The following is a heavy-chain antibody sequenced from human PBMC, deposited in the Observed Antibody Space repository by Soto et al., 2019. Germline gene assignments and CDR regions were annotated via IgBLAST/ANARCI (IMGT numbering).Heavy chain of an antibody. J-gene: IGHJ6*02. CDR1: GGTFSSYA. D-gene: IGHD5-12*01. CDR2: IIPIFGTA. V-gene: IGHV1-69*06. CDR3: ARDLEHSGYDDIYYYDGMGV. Sequence: QVQLVQSGAEVKKPGSSVKVSCKASGGTFSSYAISWVRQAPGQGLEWMGGIIPIFGTANYAQKFQGRVTITADKSTSIAYMELSSLRSEDTAVYYCARDLEHSGYDDIYYYDGMGVWGQGTTVAVSS.